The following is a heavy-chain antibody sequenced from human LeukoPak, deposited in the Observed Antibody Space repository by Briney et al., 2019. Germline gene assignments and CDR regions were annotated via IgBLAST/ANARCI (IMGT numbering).Heavy chain of an antibody. CDR1: GFTFSNYA. Sequence: PGGSLRLSCAASGFTFSNYAMSWVRQAPGKGLEYVSGISGSGGGTYYAASVKGRFTISRGNSKNTLYLQMNTLTAEDTAIYFCAKDFEFKWQQPSDHWGQGTPVTVSS. CDR2: ISGSGGGT. D-gene: IGHD1/OR15-1a*01. J-gene: IGHJ5*02. V-gene: IGHV3-23*01. CDR3: AKDFEFKWQQPSDH.